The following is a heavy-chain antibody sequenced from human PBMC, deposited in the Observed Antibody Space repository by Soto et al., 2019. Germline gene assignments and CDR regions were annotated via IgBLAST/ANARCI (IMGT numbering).Heavy chain of an antibody. CDR3: AKNGQPPYYYYGLDV. D-gene: IGHD2-8*01. CDR1: GYTFTSYG. V-gene: IGHV1-18*01. J-gene: IGHJ6*02. CDR2: ISGYNGDT. Sequence: ASLKVSCKASGYTFTSYGISWVRQAPGQGLEWMGWISGYNGDTNYAQKFQDRVSMTIDTSTGTAYMELRSLTSDDTAIYYCAKNGQPPYYYYGLDVWGQGTKVTVSS.